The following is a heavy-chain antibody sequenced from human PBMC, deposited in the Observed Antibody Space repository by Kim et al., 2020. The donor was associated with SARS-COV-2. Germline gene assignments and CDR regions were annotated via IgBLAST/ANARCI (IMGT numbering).Heavy chain of an antibody. J-gene: IGHJ5*02. D-gene: IGHD3-22*01. CDR1: GYTFSSYS. V-gene: IGHV1-18*01. CDR2: ISTNNGKT. CDR3: ARGRPPTYFYESSGYYADL. Sequence: ASVKVSCKASGYTFSSYSISWVRQAPGQGLEWMGWISTNNGKTNYAQKVQDRITMTTDTSANTAYMELRSLRSDDTAVYYCARGRPPTYFYESSGYYADLWGQGTLVTVSS.